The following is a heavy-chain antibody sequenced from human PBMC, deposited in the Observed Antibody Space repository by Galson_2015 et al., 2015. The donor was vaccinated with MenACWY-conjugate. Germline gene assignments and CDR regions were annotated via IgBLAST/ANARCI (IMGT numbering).Heavy chain of an antibody. CDR2: IWYDGSNK. CDR1: GFIFNSHG. D-gene: IGHD1-26*01. J-gene: IGHJ3*02. CDR3: AKRGAITASIWKDAFDI. V-gene: IGHV3-33*06. Sequence: SLRLSCAASGFIFNSHGMHWVRQAPGKGLEWVAVIWYDGSNKYYADSVKGRFTISRDNSKNTVYLQMDSLRAEDTAMYYCAKRGAITASIWKDAFDIRGQGTMVTVSS.